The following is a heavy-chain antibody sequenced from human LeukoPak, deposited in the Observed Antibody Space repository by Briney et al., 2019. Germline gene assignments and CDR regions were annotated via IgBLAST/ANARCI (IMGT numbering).Heavy chain of an antibody. V-gene: IGHV4-31*03. CDR3: AREGTVAGTGRAPNDAFDI. D-gene: IGHD6-19*01. CDR2: IYYSGST. Sequence: SQTLSLTCTVSGGSISSGGYYWSWIRQHPGKGLEWIGYIYYSGSTYYNPSLKSRVTISVDTSKNQFSLKLSSVTAADTAVYYCAREGTVAGTGRAPNDAFDIWGQGTMVTVSS. CDR1: GGSISSGGYY. J-gene: IGHJ3*02.